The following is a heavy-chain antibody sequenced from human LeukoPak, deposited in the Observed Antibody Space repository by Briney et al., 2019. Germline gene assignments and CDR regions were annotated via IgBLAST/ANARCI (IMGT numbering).Heavy chain of an antibody. CDR2: ISYDGSNK. Sequence: GRSLRLSCAASGFTFSSYGMHWVRQAPGKGLEWVAVISYDGSNKYYADSVKGRFTISRDNSKNTLYLQMNSLRAEDTAVYYCARERKVYDAFDIWGQGTMVTVSS. CDR3: ARERKVYDAFDI. J-gene: IGHJ3*02. CDR1: GFTFSSYG. D-gene: IGHD1-14*01. V-gene: IGHV3-30*03.